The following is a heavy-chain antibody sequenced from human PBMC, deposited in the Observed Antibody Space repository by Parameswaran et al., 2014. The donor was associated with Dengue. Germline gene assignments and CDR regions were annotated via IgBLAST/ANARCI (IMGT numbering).Heavy chain of an antibody. J-gene: IGHJ5*02. CDR3: ARAWRGSGYFGWFDP. V-gene: IGHV1-8*01. Sequence: WVRQAPGQGLEWMGWMNPNSGNTGYAQKFQGRVTMTRNTSISTAYMELSSLRSEDTAVYYCARAWRGSGYFGWFDPWGQGTLVTVSS. D-gene: IGHD3-22*01. CDR2: MNPNSGNT.